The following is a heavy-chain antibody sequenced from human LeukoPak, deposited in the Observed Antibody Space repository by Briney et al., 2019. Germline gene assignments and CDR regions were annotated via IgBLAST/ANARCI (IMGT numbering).Heavy chain of an antibody. D-gene: IGHD3-22*01. Sequence: PGGSLRLSCAASGFTFSSYWMHWVRQAPGKGLVWVSRINTDGRITNYADSVKGRFTISRDNAKNTLFLQMNSLRAEDTAVYYCARGGVVTITTLDYWGQGTLVTVSS. V-gene: IGHV3-74*01. CDR2: INTDGRIT. CDR1: GFTFSSYW. CDR3: ARGGVVTITTLDY. J-gene: IGHJ4*02.